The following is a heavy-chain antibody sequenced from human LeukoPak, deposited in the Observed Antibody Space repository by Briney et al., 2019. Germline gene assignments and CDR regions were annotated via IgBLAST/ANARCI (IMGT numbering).Heavy chain of an antibody. D-gene: IGHD2-2*01. CDR1: EFSVGSNY. V-gene: IGHV4-59*02. Sequence: PGGSLRLSCAASEFSVGSNYMTWVRQAPGKGLEWIGYIYYSGSTNYNPSLKSRVTISVDTSKNQFSLKLSSVTAADTAVYYCARNTGYYALPALIDYWGQGTLVTVSS. CDR3: ARNTGYYALPALIDY. CDR2: IYYSGST. J-gene: IGHJ4*02.